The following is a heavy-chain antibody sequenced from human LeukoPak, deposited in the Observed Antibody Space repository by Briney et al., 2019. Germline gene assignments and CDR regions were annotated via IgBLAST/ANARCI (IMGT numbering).Heavy chain of an antibody. CDR1: GFSFSNFA. CDR2: ISGSGASI. CDR3: AKDRSMVAATSAFDM. J-gene: IGHJ3*02. Sequence: GGSLRLSCAASGFSFSNFAMRWVRQAPGKGLRWVSTISGSGASIFYLDSVRGRFTISRDNSKNTLYLQMNSLRAEDTALYYCAKDRSMVAATSAFDMWGQGTMVTVSS. V-gene: IGHV3-23*01. D-gene: IGHD2-15*01.